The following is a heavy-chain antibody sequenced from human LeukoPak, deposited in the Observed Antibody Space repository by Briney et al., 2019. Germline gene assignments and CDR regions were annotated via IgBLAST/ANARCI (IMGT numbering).Heavy chain of an antibody. J-gene: IGHJ3*02. Sequence: GGSLRLSCAASGFTFSTYWMHWARQAPGKGLVWVSRINTDGSRTDSVEGRFTVSRDNSKNTVYLQMNSLRAEDTAVYYCAREYSGRCIHAFHSWGQGTMVTVSS. CDR3: AREYSGRCIHAFHS. CDR2: INTDGSR. CDR1: GFTFSTYW. V-gene: IGHV3-74*01. D-gene: IGHD6-13*01.